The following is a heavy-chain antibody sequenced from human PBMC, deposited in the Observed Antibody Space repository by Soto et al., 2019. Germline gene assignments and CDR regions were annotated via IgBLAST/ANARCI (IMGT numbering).Heavy chain of an antibody. J-gene: IGHJ5*02. D-gene: IGHD2-21*02. CDR2: ITGSGSSI. CDR1: GFSFNNYA. V-gene: IGHV3-23*01. Sequence: DVQLLESGGGLVQPGGSLKLSGVASGFSFNNYAMIWVRQAPGKGQEWVSGITGSGSSIQYTASVKGRFTISRDNSKNTVYLQMDYLRAEDTAMYYCAKDDVSGDGLWLVSAWGQGTPVTVS. CDR3: AKDDVSGDGLWLVSA.